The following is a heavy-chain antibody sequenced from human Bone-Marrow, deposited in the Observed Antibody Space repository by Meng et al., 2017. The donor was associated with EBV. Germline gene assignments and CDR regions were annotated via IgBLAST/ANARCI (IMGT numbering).Heavy chain of an antibody. V-gene: IGHV1-2*06. Sequence: QVQLVQAGAAVKKPWASVQVSCKSSGYTFTGYYMHWVRQAPGQGLEWMGRINPNSGGTNYAQKFQGRVTMTRDTSISTAYMELSRLRSDDTAVYYCARVLGVIAAVPGYWGQGTLVTVSS. CDR2: INPNSGGT. J-gene: IGHJ4*02. CDR3: ARVLGVIAAVPGY. D-gene: IGHD6-13*01. CDR1: GYTFTGYY.